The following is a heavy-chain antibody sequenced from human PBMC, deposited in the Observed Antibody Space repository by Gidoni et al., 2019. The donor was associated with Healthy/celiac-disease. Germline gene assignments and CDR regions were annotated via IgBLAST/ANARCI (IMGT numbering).Heavy chain of an antibody. D-gene: IGHD3-10*01. CDR3: AKVGSITMVRGVITYFDY. J-gene: IGHJ4*02. CDR1: GFTFSSYA. V-gene: IGHV3-23*01. Sequence: EVQLLESGGGLVQPGGSLRLSCAASGFTFSSYARSWVGQAPGKGLEWVSAISGSGGSTYYADSVKGRFTISRDNSKNTLYLQMNSLRAEDTAVYYCAKVGSITMVRGVITYFDYWGQGTLVTVSS. CDR2: ISGSGGST.